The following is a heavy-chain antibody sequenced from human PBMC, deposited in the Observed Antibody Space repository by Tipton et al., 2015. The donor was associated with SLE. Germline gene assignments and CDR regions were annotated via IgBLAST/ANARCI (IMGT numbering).Heavy chain of an antibody. J-gene: IGHJ4*02. D-gene: IGHD1-26*01. V-gene: IGHV3-7*01. CDR3: AREENSGGYEY. CDR2: IKQDGSDK. CDR1: GFTFSRYE. Sequence: SLRLSCAASGFTFSRYEMQWVRQAPGKGLEYVANIKQDGSDKNNADFVRGRFTISRDNAKNSLYLQLNSLRAEDTAVYYCAREENSGGYEYWGQGTLVTVSS.